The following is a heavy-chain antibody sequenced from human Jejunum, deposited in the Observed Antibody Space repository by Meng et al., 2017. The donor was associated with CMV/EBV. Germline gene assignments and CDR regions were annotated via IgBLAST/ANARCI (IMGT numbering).Heavy chain of an antibody. J-gene: IGHJ6*02. CDR1: GFTFSHYA. V-gene: IGHV3-21*06. CDR2: ISATVTYL. D-gene: IGHD3-10*01. Sequence: GFTFSHYALNWFRQAPGKGLGWFASISATVTYLYSADPMKGRFTISRDNAKNSLFLQMNSLRVEDTAVYYCANQMPWNYYYGMELWGQGTTVTVSS. CDR3: ANQMPWNYYYGMEL.